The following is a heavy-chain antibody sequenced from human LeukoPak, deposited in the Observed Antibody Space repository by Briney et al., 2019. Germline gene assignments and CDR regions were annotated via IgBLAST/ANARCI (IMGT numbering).Heavy chain of an antibody. CDR2: IYYSGST. D-gene: IGHD2-21*02. CDR1: GGSISSGDYY. CDR3: ARGRVCGGDCYPYYFDY. Sequence: SETLSLTCTVSGGSISSGDYYWSWIRQPPGKGLEWIGYIYYSGSTYYNPSLKSRVTISVDTSKNQFSLKLSSVTAVDTAVYYCARGRVCGGDCYPYYFDYWGQGTLVTVSS. J-gene: IGHJ4*02. V-gene: IGHV4-30-4*01.